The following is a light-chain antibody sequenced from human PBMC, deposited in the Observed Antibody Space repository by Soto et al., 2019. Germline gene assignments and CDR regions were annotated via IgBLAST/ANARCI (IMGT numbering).Light chain of an antibody. V-gene: IGLV2-14*03. CDR1: SSDVDRSTY. J-gene: IGLJ2*01. Sequence: QSALTQPASVSGSPGQSITISCAGTSSDVDRSTYVSWYKHHPGRAPKLIIYDVSYRPSGVSHRFSGSRSGHTASLTISGLQAEDEADYYCTSYATRRTPFVVFGGGTKLTVL. CDR3: TSYATRRTPFVV. CDR2: DVS.